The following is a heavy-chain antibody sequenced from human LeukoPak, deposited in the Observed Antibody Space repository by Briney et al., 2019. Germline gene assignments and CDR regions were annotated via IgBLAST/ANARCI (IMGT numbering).Heavy chain of an antibody. CDR2: IDPSDSYT. J-gene: IGHJ5*02. Sequence: GESLKISCKGSGYSFTSYWISWVRQMPGRGLEWMGRIDPSDSYTNYSPSFQGHVTISADKSIGTAYLQWSSLKASDTAMYYCARQEKDNWFDPWGQGTLVTVSS. V-gene: IGHV5-10-1*01. CDR1: GYSFTSYW. CDR3: ARQEKDNWFDP.